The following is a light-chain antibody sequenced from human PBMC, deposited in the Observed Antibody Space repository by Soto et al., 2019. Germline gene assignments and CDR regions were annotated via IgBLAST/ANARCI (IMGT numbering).Light chain of an antibody. CDR1: ESISSH. Sequence: EIVLTQSPATLSLSPGEIATLSCRASESISSHLAWYQQKPGHAHRLVMSDASNRATGIPARFSGSGSGTSFTLIISRLEPEDFAVYYCQQRVKWPRTFGGGTKVEIK. V-gene: IGKV3-11*01. CDR2: DAS. CDR3: QQRVKWPRT. J-gene: IGKJ4*01.